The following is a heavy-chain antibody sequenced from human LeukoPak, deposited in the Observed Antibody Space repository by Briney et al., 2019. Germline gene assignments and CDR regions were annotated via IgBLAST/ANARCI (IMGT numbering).Heavy chain of an antibody. CDR1: GFTFSSYA. V-gene: IGHV3-23*01. CDR3: ANGVGYYGSGSYYNVYYYGMDV. J-gene: IGHJ6*04. CDR2: ISGSGGST. D-gene: IGHD3-10*01. Sequence: GGSLRLSCAASGFTFSSYAMSWVRQAPGKGLEWVSAISGSGGSTYYADSVKGRFTISRDNSKNTLYLQMSSLRAEDTAVYYCANGVGYYGSGSYYNVYYYGMDVWGKGTTVTVSS.